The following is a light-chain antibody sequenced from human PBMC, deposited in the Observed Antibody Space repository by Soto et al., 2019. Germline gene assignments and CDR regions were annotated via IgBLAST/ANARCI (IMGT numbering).Light chain of an antibody. V-gene: IGKV3-15*01. J-gene: IGKJ2*01. CDR3: QQYNNWPPYT. CDR2: GAS. Sequence: EILMTQSPATLSVSPGERATLSCRASQSVSSNLAWYQQKPGQAPRLLIYGASSRATGIPARFSGSGSGTEFTLTISSLQPEDVAVYYCQQYNNWPPYTFGQGTKLEIK. CDR1: QSVSSN.